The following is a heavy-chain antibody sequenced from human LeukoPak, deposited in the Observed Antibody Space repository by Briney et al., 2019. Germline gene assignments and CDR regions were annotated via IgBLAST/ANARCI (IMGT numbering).Heavy chain of an antibody. CDR2: IYHSGST. D-gene: IGHD4-23*01. V-gene: IGHV4-30-2*01. CDR1: AGSISSAGYS. Sequence: SDTLSLTCAVSAGSISSAGYSWSWIRQPPGKGLEWIGYIYHSGSTYYNPSLKSRVTISVDRSKNQFSLKLSSVTAADTAVYYCASSTVVTPGNFDYWGQGTLVTVSS. J-gene: IGHJ4*02. CDR3: ASSTVVTPGNFDY.